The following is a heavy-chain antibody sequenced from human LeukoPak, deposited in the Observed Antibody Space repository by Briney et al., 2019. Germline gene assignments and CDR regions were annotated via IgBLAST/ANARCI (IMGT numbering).Heavy chain of an antibody. D-gene: IGHD2-15*01. CDR1: GFTFSSYS. V-gene: IGHV3-48*01. J-gene: IGHJ6*03. CDR3: ARDLLYYYYYMDV. Sequence: GGSLRLSCAASGFTFSSYSMNWVRQAPGKGLKWVSYISSSSSTIYYADSVKGRFTISRDNAKNSLYLQMNSLRAEDTAVYYCARDLLYYYYYMDVWGKGTTVTVSS. CDR2: ISSSSSTI.